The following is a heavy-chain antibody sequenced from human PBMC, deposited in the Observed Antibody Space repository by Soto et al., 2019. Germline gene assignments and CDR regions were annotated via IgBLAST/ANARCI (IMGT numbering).Heavy chain of an antibody. V-gene: IGHV4-30-2*01. D-gene: IGHD3-22*01. CDR3: ARGTYYYDSSGYLFDY. CDR2: IYHSGST. CDR1: GGSISSGGYS. J-gene: IGHJ4*02. Sequence: SETLSLTCAVSGGSISSGGYSWSWIRQPPGKGLEWIGYIYHSGSTYYNPSLKSRVTISVDRSKNQFSLKLSSVTAADTAVYYCARGTYYYDSSGYLFDYWGQGTLVTVSS.